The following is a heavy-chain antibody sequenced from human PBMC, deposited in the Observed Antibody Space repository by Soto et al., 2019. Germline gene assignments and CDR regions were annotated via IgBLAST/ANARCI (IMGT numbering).Heavy chain of an antibody. CDR2: IDPSDYYT. CDR3: AKFDSSSSNYCYYYGMDV. J-gene: IGHJ6*02. D-gene: IGHD6-6*01. V-gene: IGHV5-10-1*01. CDR1: GYSFTSYL. Sequence: PGESLKISCKGSGYSFTSYLISWVRQMPGKGLEWMGRIDPSDYYTNYSPYFQGHVTISADKSISTAYLQWSSLKASDTAMYYCAKFDSSSSNYCYYYGMDVWGQGTTVTVSS.